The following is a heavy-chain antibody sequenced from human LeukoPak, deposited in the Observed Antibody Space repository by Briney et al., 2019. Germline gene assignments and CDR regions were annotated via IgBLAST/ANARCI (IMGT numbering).Heavy chain of an antibody. J-gene: IGHJ4*02. D-gene: IGHD6-13*01. CDR2: ISAYNGNT. CDR3: ASTPGIAAAGTDFDY. CDR1: GYTFTSYG. V-gene: IGHV1-18*01. Sequence: ASVKVSCKASGYTFTSYGISWVRQAPGQGLEWMGWISAYNGNTNYAQKLQGRVTMTTDTSTSTAYMELRSLRSDDTAVYYCASTPGIAAAGTDFDYWGQGTLVTVSS.